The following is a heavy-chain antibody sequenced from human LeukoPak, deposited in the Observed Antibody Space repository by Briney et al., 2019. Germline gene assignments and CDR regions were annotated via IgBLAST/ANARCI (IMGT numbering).Heavy chain of an antibody. Sequence: SETLSLTCRVSGASVSNYYWSWIRQSPGKGLEWIGFFHYSGSTNYNPSLNSRVTTSIDTSMNQLSLTLVSVTAADAAVYFCARHHDGGPKLRLDFWGLGVLVTVSS. D-gene: IGHD2-15*01. CDR2: FHYSGST. J-gene: IGHJ4*02. CDR1: GASVSNYY. V-gene: IGHV4-59*08. CDR3: ARHHDGGPKLRLDF.